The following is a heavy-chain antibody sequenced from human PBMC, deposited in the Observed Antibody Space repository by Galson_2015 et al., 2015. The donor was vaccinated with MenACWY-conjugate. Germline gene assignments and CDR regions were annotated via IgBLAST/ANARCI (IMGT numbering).Heavy chain of an antibody. D-gene: IGHD3-10*01. CDR2: ISGSGDGT. Sequence: SLRLSCAASGFTFSSYAMSWVRQARGKGLEWVSGISGSGDGTYYADSVRGRFTISRDNSKNTLYLQMNSLRAEDTAVYYCAKGSRSTGYYFDFWGQGTLVTVSS. J-gene: IGHJ4*02. CDR1: GFTFSSYA. V-gene: IGHV3-23*01. CDR3: AKGSRSTGYYFDF.